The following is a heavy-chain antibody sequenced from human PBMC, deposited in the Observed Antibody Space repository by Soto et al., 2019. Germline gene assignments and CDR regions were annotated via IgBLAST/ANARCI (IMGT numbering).Heavy chain of an antibody. V-gene: IGHV4-4*02. CDR3: AILTTVTTRLGY. Sequence: QVQLQESGPGLVKPSGTLSLTCAVSGGSISSSNWWSWVRQPPGKGLEWIGEIYHSGSTNYNPFLKRGVTISVDRSKNQFSLKLSSVTAGDTAVYYCAILTTVTTRLGYWGQGTLVTVSS. CDR1: GGSISSSNW. J-gene: IGHJ4*02. D-gene: IGHD4-17*01. CDR2: IYHSGST.